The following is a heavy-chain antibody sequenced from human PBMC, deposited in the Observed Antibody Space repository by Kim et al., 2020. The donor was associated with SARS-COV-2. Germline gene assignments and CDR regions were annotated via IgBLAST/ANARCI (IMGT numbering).Heavy chain of an antibody. D-gene: IGHD3-10*01. J-gene: IGHJ6*02. Sequence: VKGRFTISRDNAKNSLYLQMNSLRAEDTAVYYCARAFAEVRGVMSAGSGVWGQGTTVTVSS. CDR3: ARAFAEVRGVMSAGSGV. V-gene: IGHV3-48*01.